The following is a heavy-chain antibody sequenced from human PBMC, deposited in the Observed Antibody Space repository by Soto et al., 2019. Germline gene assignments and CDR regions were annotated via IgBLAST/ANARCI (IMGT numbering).Heavy chain of an antibody. D-gene: IGHD3-22*01. CDR2: IYPGNSDT. Sequence: GESLKISCKGSGYNFANYWIGWVRQMPGKGLEWMGIIYPGNSDTRYSPSFQGQVTISADTSISTAYLEWSSLKASDTAIYYCARHVYYYDSSAYYPFDSWGQGTLVTVSS. CDR1: GYNFANYW. V-gene: IGHV5-51*01. J-gene: IGHJ4*02. CDR3: ARHVYYYDSSAYYPFDS.